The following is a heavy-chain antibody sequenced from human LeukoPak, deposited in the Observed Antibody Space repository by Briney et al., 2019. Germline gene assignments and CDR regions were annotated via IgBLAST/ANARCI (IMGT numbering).Heavy chain of an antibody. CDR2: TSYDGGIT. V-gene: IGHV3-30-3*01. D-gene: IGHD3-22*01. Sequence: GGSLRLSCKASGFPFRNYGLHWVRQAPGKGLEWVAVTSYDGGITFYVDSVKGRFTISRDNAKNTLYLQMNSLRAEDTAVYYCAGEIYYDSSGSACFDYWGQGTLVTVSS. CDR1: GFPFRNYG. CDR3: AGEIYYDSSGSACFDY. J-gene: IGHJ4*02.